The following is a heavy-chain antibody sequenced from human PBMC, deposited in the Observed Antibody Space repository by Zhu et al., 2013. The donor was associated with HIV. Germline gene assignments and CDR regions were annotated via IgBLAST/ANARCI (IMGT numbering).Heavy chain of an antibody. J-gene: IGHJ4*02. Sequence: SGADMKKPGASVKVSCKTSGYTFTAYYMHWVRLAPGHGLEWMGWFNPNSGETKYAQKFRGRVTMTRDVSINTAYMELNRLRSGDTAIYYCARAGFENKRPGGYWAQGTLLTVSS. CDR3: ARAGFENKRPGGY. CDR1: GYTFTAYY. CDR2: FNPNSGET. V-gene: IGHV1-2*02.